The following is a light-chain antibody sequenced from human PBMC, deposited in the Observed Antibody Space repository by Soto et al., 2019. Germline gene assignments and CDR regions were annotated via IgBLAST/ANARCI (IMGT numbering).Light chain of an antibody. CDR3: QQRSNWPPWT. CDR2: DAS. Sequence: EIVLTQSPATLSLSPGERATLSCRASQSVSSYLAWYQQKPGQAPRLLIYDASNRATGIPARFSGSGSGTVFTIPISSLEPEDFAVYYCQQRSNWPPWTFGQGTKVESK. CDR1: QSVSSY. V-gene: IGKV3-11*01. J-gene: IGKJ1*01.